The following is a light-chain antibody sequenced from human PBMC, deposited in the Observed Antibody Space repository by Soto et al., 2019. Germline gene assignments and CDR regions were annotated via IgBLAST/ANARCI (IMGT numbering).Light chain of an antibody. CDR1: QSVSSSY. Sequence: EIVLTQSPGTLSLSPGERATLSCRASQSVSSSYLAWYQQKPGQAPRLLIYGASSRATGIPDRFSGSGSGTDFTLTISRLEPEDFAVYYCQQYDTSPQTLGQGIKVDIK. V-gene: IGKV3-20*01. CDR2: GAS. CDR3: QQYDTSPQT. J-gene: IGKJ1*01.